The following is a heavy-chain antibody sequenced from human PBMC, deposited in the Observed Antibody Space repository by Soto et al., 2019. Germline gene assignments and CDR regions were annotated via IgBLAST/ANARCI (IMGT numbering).Heavy chain of an antibody. CDR1: GFTFSSYA. J-gene: IGHJ4*02. V-gene: IGHV3-23*01. CDR2: ISGSGGST. Sequence: GGSLRLSCAASGFTFSSYAMSWVRQAPGKGLEWVSAISGSGGSTYYADSVKGRFTISRDNSKNTLYLQMNSLRAEDTAVYYCAKDLYGSGSYYVGGLFDYWGQGTLVTISS. CDR3: AKDLYGSGSYYVGGLFDY. D-gene: IGHD3-10*01.